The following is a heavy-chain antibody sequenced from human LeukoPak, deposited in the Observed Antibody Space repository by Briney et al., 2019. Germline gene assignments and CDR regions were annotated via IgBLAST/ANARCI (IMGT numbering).Heavy chain of an antibody. V-gene: IGHV4-30-2*01. D-gene: IGHD3-10*01. CDR3: ARDPDYYGSGSTV. CDR1: GGSISSGGYY. J-gene: IGHJ4*02. Sequence: PSQTLSLTCTVSGGSISSGGYYWRWIRQPPGKGLEWIGYIYHSGSTYYNPSLKSRVAISVDRSKNQFSLKLSSVTAADTAVYYCARDPDYYGSGSTVWGQGTLVTVSS. CDR2: IYHSGST.